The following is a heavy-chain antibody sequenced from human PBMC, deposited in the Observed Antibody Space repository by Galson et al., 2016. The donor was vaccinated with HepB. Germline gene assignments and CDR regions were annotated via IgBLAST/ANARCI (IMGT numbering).Heavy chain of an antibody. Sequence: SLRLSCAVSGFTFRNHQMHWVRQVSGKGLVWVSRIEGDGTRPIYADSVKGRFTISRDNAENTLYLQMNSLRAEDTAVYYCARDLSGPDSWGQGALVIVSS. CDR3: ARDLSGPDS. V-gene: IGHV3-74*01. CDR2: IEGDGTRP. CDR1: GFTFRNHQ. J-gene: IGHJ4*02.